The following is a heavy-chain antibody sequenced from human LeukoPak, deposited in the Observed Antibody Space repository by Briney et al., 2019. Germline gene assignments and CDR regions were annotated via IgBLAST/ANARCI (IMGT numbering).Heavy chain of an antibody. CDR1: GGSISSGDYY. CDR3: ASPCSSTSCLYAFDI. V-gene: IGHV4-30-4*08. J-gene: IGHJ3*02. Sequence: PSETLSLTCTVSGGSISSGDYYWSWIRQPPGKGLEWIGYIYYSGSTYYNPSLKSRVTISVDTSKNQFSLKLSSVTAADTAVYYCASPCSSTSCLYAFDIWGQGTMVTVSS. D-gene: IGHD2-2*01. CDR2: IYYSGST.